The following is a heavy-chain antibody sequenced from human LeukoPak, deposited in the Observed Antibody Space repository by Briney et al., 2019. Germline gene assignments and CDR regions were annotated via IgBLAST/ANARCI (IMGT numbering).Heavy chain of an antibody. CDR3: ARDPHRYDILTGYPSRNWFDP. CDR1: GYTFTGYY. Sequence: GASVKVSCKASGYTFTGYYMHWVRQAPGRGLEWMGWINPNSGGTNYAQKFQGRVTMTRDTSISTAYMELSRLRSDDTAVYYCARDPHRYDILTGYPSRNWFDPWGQGTLVTVSS. D-gene: IGHD3-9*01. V-gene: IGHV1-2*02. J-gene: IGHJ5*02. CDR2: INPNSGGT.